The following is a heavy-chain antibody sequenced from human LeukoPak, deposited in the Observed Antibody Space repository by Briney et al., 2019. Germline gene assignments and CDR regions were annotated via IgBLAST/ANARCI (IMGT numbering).Heavy chain of an antibody. Sequence: SETLSLTCTVSGGSINTFYWSWIRQPPGKGLEWVGYIYSRGSTNYNPSLKSRVTISVDTSKNQFSLKLSSVTAADTAVYYCARHLLWFGELLLGFDPWGQGTLVTVSS. CDR3: ARHLLWFGELLLGFDP. V-gene: IGHV4-59*08. CDR1: GGSINTFY. CDR2: IYSRGST. D-gene: IGHD3-10*01. J-gene: IGHJ5*02.